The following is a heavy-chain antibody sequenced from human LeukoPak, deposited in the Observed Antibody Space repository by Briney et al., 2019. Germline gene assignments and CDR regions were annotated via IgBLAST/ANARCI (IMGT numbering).Heavy chain of an antibody. Sequence: ASVKVSCKASGYTFTSYGISWVRQAPGQGLEWMGWISAYNGNTNYAQKLQGRVTMTTDTSTSTAYMELRSLRSDDTAVCYCARESPTLLPGLTRDYYYYYGMDVWGQGTTVTVSS. D-gene: IGHD4/OR15-4a*01. V-gene: IGHV1-18*01. CDR3: ARESPTLLPGLTRDYYYYYGMDV. J-gene: IGHJ6*02. CDR2: ISAYNGNT. CDR1: GYTFTSYG.